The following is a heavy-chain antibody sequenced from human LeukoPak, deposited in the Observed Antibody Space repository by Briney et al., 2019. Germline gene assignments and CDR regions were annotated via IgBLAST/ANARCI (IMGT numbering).Heavy chain of an antibody. V-gene: IGHV1-18*01. D-gene: IGHD3-16*02. J-gene: IGHJ3*01. CDR1: DTFSNYG. Sequence: APVRVSCSAADTFSNYGVSWVRQAPGQGLEGMGWISGYNGIISYAQNTQGRVSVTTDTSKTTAYMELRSLRSDDTALYYCAKDIYRRGLARRKNDFDLWGRGTSVIVSS. CDR3: AKDIYRRGLARRKNDFDL. CDR2: ISGYNGII.